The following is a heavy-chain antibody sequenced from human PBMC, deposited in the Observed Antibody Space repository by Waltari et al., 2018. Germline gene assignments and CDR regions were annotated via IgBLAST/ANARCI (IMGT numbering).Heavy chain of an antibody. CDR3: ARERRGSYPVRYFDY. V-gene: IGHV1-69*12. D-gene: IGHD1-26*01. Sequence: QVQLVQSGAEVKKPGSSVKVSCKASGGTFSSYALSWVRQAPGQGLEWMRGFCPILGTANYAQKFQGRVTITADDSTSTAYMELSSLRSEDTALYYCARERRGSYPVRYFDYWGQGTLVTVSS. CDR2: FCPILGTA. CDR1: GGTFSSYA. J-gene: IGHJ4*02.